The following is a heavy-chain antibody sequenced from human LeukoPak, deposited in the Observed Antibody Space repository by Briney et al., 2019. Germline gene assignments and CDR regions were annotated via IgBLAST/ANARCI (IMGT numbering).Heavy chain of an antibody. CDR1: GYSISSGYY. CDR3: ARALTSGWYSGKYY. V-gene: IGHV4-38-2*01. Sequence: SESLSLTCAVSGYSISSGYYWGWIRQPPGKGLEWIGIIYHSGSTYYNPSLKSRVTISVDRSKNQFSLKLISVTAADTAVYFCARALTSGWYSGKYYWGQGTLVTVSS. CDR2: IYHSGST. D-gene: IGHD6-19*01. J-gene: IGHJ4*02.